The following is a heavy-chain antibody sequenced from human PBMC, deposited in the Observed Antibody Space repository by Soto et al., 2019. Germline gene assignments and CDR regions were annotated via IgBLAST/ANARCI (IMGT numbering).Heavy chain of an antibody. CDR2: INPNSGGT. CDR1: GYTFTGYY. D-gene: IGHD6-6*01. Sequence: ASVKVSCKASGYTFTGYYMHWVRQAPGQGLEWMGWINPNSGGTNYAQKFQGRVTMTRDTSISTAYMELSRLRSDDTAVYYCARDRYLECSSSSVHGMDVWGQGTTVTVSS. J-gene: IGHJ6*02. CDR3: ARDRYLECSSSSVHGMDV. V-gene: IGHV1-2*02.